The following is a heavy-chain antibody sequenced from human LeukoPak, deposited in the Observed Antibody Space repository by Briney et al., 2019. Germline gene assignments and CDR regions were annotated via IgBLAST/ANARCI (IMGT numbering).Heavy chain of an antibody. D-gene: IGHD3-9*01. J-gene: IGHJ6*02. V-gene: IGHV3-23*01. CDR2: IVGSGGST. CDR3: AREMTGPWDYYYGMDV. CDR1: GLTFSNYV. Sequence: GGSLRLSCAASGLTFSNYVMSWVRQAPGKGLEWVSGIVGSGGSTYYADSVKGRFSISRDNAKNTLYLQMDSLRGEDTAVYFCAREMTGPWDYYYGMDVWGQGTTVTVSS.